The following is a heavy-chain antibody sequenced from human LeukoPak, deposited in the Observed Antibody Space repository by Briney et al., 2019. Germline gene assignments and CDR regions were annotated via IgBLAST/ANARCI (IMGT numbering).Heavy chain of an antibody. CDR3: AKEEEWGPARYWYFDL. CDR1: GFTFSSYA. Sequence: GSLRLSCAASGFTFSSYAMHWVRQAPGKGLEWVAIISYDGSDTYYTDSVKGRFTISRDNSKNTLYLQMNSLRAEDTAVYYCAKEEEWGPARYWYFDLWGRGTLVTVSS. V-gene: IGHV3-30-3*01. CDR2: ISYDGSDT. D-gene: IGHD2-8*01. J-gene: IGHJ2*01.